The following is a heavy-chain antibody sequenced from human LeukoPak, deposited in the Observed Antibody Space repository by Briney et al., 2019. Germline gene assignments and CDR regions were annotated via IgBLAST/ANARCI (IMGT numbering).Heavy chain of an antibody. V-gene: IGHV3-30*18. CDR2: ISYDGSNK. J-gene: IGHJ4*02. CDR3: AKLKSMVRGGLDY. D-gene: IGHD3-10*01. Sequence: PGRSLRLSCAASGFTFSSYGMHWVRQAPGKGLEWVSAISYDGSNKYYADSVKGRFTISRDNSKNTLYLQMNSLRAEDTAVYYCAKLKSMVRGGLDYWGQGTLVTVSS. CDR1: GFTFSSYG.